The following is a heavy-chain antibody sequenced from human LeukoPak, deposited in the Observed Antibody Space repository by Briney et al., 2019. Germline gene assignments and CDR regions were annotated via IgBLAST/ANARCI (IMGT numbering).Heavy chain of an antibody. CDR2: IDRSGSTI. V-gene: IGHV3-11*01. D-gene: IGHD4/OR15-4a*01. CDR3: ARDRYHRDGAIYSAHWV. Sequence: GGSLRLSCAPSGFTFSDYYMSWIRQAPGKGLEWVSSIDRSGSTIYYADSVRGRFTISRDNAKNSLYLQMNSLRAGDTAVYYCARDRYHRDGAIYSAHWVWGQGTMVTVSS. J-gene: IGHJ3*01. CDR1: GFTFSDYY.